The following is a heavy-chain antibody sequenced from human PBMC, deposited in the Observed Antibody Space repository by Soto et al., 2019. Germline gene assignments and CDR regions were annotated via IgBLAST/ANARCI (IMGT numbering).Heavy chain of an antibody. CDR3: AREVVAAWNWFDP. CDR2: IYYSGST. CDR1: GGSISSGGYY. Sequence: QVQLQESGPGLVKPSQTLSLTCTVSGGSISSGGYYWSWIRQHPGKGLAWIGYIYYSGSTYYNPSLKSRVTISVDTSKNQFSLKLSSVTAADTAVYYCAREVVAAWNWFDPWGQGTLVTVSS. J-gene: IGHJ5*02. V-gene: IGHV4-31*03. D-gene: IGHD2-15*01.